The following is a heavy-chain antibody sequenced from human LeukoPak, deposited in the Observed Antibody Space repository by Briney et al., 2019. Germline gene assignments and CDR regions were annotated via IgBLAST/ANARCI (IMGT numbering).Heavy chain of an antibody. J-gene: IGHJ6*03. V-gene: IGHV3-21*01. CDR3: ARDRYSGAYHTYYSTWTS. CDR1: GFSFSNYN. D-gene: IGHD5-12*01. CDR2: ITSSGSHI. Sequence: GGSLRLSCAASGFSFSNYNMNWARLAPGKTLEWVSSITSSGSHIFYADSVRGRFTISRDNADNSLYLQMNSLRADDTAVYFCARDRYSGAYHTYYSTWTSGAEGPRSPSP.